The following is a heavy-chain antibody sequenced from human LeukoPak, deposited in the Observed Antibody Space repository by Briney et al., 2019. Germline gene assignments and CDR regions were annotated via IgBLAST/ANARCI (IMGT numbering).Heavy chain of an antibody. Sequence: SETLSLTCTVSGGSISRYYWTWIRQPPGKGLELIGYIYYSGSTKYNPSLKSRVSISLDTSKNQFSLKLSSVTAADTAVYYCARVAERGYSYGFDYWGQGTLVTVSS. D-gene: IGHD5-18*01. V-gene: IGHV4-59*12. CDR2: IYYSGST. CDR1: GGSISRYY. J-gene: IGHJ4*02. CDR3: ARVAERGYSYGFDY.